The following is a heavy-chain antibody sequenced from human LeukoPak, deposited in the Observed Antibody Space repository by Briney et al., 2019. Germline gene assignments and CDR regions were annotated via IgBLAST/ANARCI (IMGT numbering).Heavy chain of an antibody. CDR2: IYYSGST. V-gene: IGHV4-31*03. J-gene: IGHJ4*02. D-gene: IGHD4-17*01. CDR1: GGSISSGGYY. CDR3: ARTGDYGLYYFDY. Sequence: SQTLSLTCTVSGGSISSGGYYWSWIRQHPGKGLEWIGYIYYSGSTYYNPSLKGRVTISVDTSKNQFSLKLSSVTAADTAVYYCARTGDYGLYYFDYWGQGTLVTVSS.